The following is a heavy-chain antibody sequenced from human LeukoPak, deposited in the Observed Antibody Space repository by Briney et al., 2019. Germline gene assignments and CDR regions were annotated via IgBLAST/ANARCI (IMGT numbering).Heavy chain of an antibody. CDR1: GGSITCYY. CDR3: ARGVCRGGGSCHDY. CDR2: IDYIEHT. Sequence: SETLSLTCTASGGSITCYYWSWIRKPSGMGLEWMGYIDYIEHTHYHLYINRRANISVYTSKTEYSLKLTSVTAADTAVYYCARGVCRGGGSCHDYWGQGTLVTGSS. J-gene: IGHJ4*02. V-gene: IGHV4-59*01. D-gene: IGHD2-15*01.